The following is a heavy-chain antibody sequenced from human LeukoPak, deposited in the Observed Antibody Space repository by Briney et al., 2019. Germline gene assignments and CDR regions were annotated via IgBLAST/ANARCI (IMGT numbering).Heavy chain of an antibody. CDR2: MSYSGST. Sequence: PSETLSLTCTVSGGSIGSYYWSWIRQPPGKGLEWVAYMSYSGSTNYNPSLKSRVAISVDTSKNQFSLNLTSVTAADTAVYYCARGGPSSLDYWGQGTLVTVSS. CDR3: ARGGPSSLDY. V-gene: IGHV4-59*01. CDR1: GGSIGSYY. D-gene: IGHD6-6*01. J-gene: IGHJ4*02.